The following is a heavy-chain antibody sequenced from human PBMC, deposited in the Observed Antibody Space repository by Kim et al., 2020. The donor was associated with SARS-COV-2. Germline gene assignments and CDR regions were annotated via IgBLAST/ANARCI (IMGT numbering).Heavy chain of an antibody. V-gene: IGHV3-30*10. J-gene: IGHJ4*02. D-gene: IGHD3-16*01. CDR3: ARGWGGGYSALDY. Sequence: YTDTVKGRFTISRDNSKNTLYLQMNSLRAEDTAVYYCARGWGGGYSALDYWGQGTLVTVSS.